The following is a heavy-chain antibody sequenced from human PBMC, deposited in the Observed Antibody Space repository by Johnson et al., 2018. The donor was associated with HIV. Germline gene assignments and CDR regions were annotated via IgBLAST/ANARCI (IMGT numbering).Heavy chain of an antibody. CDR1: GFTVSSNY. J-gene: IGHJ3*01. D-gene: IGHD1-26*01. CDR2: IYSGGTT. CDR3: ARESASSGRYSGAFDF. Sequence: VQLVESGGGLIQPGGSLRLSCAASGFTVSSNYMSWVRQAPGKGLEWVSVIYSGGTTYYADSVKGRFTISRDNSKNTLYLQMSSLRAEDTAVYYCARESASSGRYSGAFDFWGQGTMVIVSS. V-gene: IGHV3-53*01.